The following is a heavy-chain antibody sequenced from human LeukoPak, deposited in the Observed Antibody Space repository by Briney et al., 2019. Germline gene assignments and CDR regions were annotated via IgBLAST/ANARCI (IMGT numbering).Heavy chain of an antibody. Sequence: PSETLSLTCAVSGGSISSYYWSWIRQPAGKGLEWIGRIYTSGSTNYNPSLKSRVTMSVDTSKNQFSLKLSSVTAADTAVYYCARESLVVPAAMGWFDPWGQGTLVTVSS. CDR1: GGSISSYY. D-gene: IGHD2-2*01. J-gene: IGHJ5*02. CDR2: IYTSGST. CDR3: ARESLVVPAAMGWFDP. V-gene: IGHV4-4*07.